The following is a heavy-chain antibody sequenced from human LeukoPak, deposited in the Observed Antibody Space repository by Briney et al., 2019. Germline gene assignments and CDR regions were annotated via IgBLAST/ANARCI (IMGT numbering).Heavy chain of an antibody. V-gene: IGHV3-30*02. CDR1: GFTFNSYG. Sequence: PGGSLRLSCAASGFTFNSYGIHWVRQAPGKGLEWVAFIRYDGRIKYYADSVKGRFTISRDNSKNTLYLQMNSLRAEDTAVYYCARGAYYNTLTGYRGEILGFDFWGQGTLVTFSS. D-gene: IGHD3-9*01. CDR2: IRYDGRIK. J-gene: IGHJ4*02. CDR3: ARGAYYNTLTGYRGEILGFDF.